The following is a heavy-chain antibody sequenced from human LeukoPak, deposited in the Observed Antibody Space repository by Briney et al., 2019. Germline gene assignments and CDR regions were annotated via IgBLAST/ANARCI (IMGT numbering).Heavy chain of an antibody. CDR1: GFTFDDYG. D-gene: IGHD6-13*01. V-gene: IGHV3-20*04. CDR2: INWNGGST. Sequence: GGSLRLSCAASGFTFDDYGMSWVRQAPGKGLEWVSGINWNGGSTGYADSVKGRFTISRDNAKNSLYLQMNSLRAEDTAVYYCARGERAYSSSWAPYFDYWGQGTLVTVSS. J-gene: IGHJ4*02. CDR3: ARGERAYSSSWAPYFDY.